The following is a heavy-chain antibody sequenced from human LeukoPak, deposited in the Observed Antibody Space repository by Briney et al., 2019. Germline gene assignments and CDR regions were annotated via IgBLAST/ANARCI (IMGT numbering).Heavy chain of an antibody. CDR3: ARDSISKFGEADY. CDR2: IIPILGIA. V-gene: IGHV1-69*04. CDR1: GGSFSSYA. D-gene: IGHD3-10*01. J-gene: IGHJ4*02. Sequence: ASGNVSCKASGGSFSSYAISWVRQAPGQGLEWLGRIIPILGIANYAQKFQGRVTITADKSTSTAYMELSSLRSEDTAVYYCARDSISKFGEADYWGQGTLVTVSS.